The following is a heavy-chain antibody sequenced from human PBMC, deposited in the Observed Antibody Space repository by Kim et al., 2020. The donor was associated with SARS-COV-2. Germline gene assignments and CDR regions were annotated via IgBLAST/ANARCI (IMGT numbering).Heavy chain of an antibody. CDR2: IYSGGST. D-gene: IGHD3-10*01. CDR3: AREGVEGAIGH. V-gene: IGHV3-66*01. J-gene: IGHJ1*01. CDR1: GFTVSSNY. Sequence: GGSLRLFCAASGFTVSSNYMSWVRQAPGKGLEWVSVIYSGGSTYYADSVKGRFTISRDNSKNTLYLQMNSLRAEDTAVYYCAREGVEGAIGHWGQGTLVTVSS.